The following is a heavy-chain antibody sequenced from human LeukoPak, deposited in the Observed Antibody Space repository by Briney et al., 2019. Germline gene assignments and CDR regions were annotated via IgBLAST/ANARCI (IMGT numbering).Heavy chain of an antibody. CDR3: ARDSRGAFDY. CDR2: IKSDGSST. Sequence: GGSLRLSCAASGFSFSNYWMHWVRQAPGKGLVWVSRIKSDGSSTNYADSVKGRFTISRDNAKNLLYLQMNSLRAEDTAVYYCARDSRGAFDYWGQGTLVTVSS. V-gene: IGHV3-74*01. D-gene: IGHD3-10*01. J-gene: IGHJ4*02. CDR1: GFSFSNYW.